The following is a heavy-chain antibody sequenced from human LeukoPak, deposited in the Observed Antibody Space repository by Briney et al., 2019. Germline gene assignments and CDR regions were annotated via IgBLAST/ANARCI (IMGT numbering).Heavy chain of an antibody. Sequence: GASVKVSCKASGYTFTSYDINWVRQATGQGLEWMGWMNPNSGNTGYAQKLQGRVTMTTDTSTSTAYMELRSLRSDDTAVYYCARSDWVGELYYYGMDVWGQGTTVTVSS. V-gene: IGHV1-8*01. CDR2: MNPNSGNT. D-gene: IGHD3-10*01. J-gene: IGHJ6*02. CDR1: GYTFTSYD. CDR3: ARSDWVGELYYYGMDV.